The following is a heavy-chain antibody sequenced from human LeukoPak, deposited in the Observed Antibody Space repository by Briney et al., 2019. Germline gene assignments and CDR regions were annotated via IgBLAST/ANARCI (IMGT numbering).Heavy chain of an antibody. CDR1: GGSISSSSYY. D-gene: IGHD1-26*01. Sequence: SETLSLTCTVSGGSISSSSYYWGWIRQPPGKGLEWIGSIYYSGSTYYNPSLKSRVTISVDTSKNQFSLKLTSVTAADTAVYYCARGQVGSRDYYYYYGMDVWGQGTTVTVSS. J-gene: IGHJ6*02. CDR2: IYYSGST. CDR3: ARGQVGSRDYYYYYGMDV. V-gene: IGHV4-39*01.